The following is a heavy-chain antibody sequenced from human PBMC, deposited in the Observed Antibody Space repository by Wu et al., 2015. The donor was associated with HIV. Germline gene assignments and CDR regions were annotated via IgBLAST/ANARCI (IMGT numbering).Heavy chain of an antibody. CDR2: MNPNSGNT. V-gene: IGHV1-8*01. J-gene: IGHJ4*02. CDR1: GYTFTSYD. CDR3: ARDPYRDDEYYFDY. Sequence: QVQLVQSGAEVKKPGASVKVSCKASGYTFTSYDINWVRQATGQGLEWMGWMNPNSGNTGYAQNFQGRVTMTRNTSITTAYMELSSLRSEDTAVYYCARDPYRDDEYYFDYWGQGTLVTVSS. D-gene: IGHD5-24*01.